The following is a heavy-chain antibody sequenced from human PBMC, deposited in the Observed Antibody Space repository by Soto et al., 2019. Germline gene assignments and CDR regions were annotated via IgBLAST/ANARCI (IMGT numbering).Heavy chain of an antibody. Sequence: EVQLLESGGGLVQPGGSLRLSCAASGFTFSSYAMSWVRQAPGKGLEWVSAISGSGGSTYYADSVKGRFTISRDNSKKMVLLQMNSLRAEDTAVYYCAQDTRELPPVGLWDWGQGSLVTVSS. D-gene: IGHD3-16*01. V-gene: IGHV3-23*01. CDR3: AQDTRELPPVGLWD. J-gene: IGHJ4*02. CDR2: ISGSGGST. CDR1: GFTFSSYA.